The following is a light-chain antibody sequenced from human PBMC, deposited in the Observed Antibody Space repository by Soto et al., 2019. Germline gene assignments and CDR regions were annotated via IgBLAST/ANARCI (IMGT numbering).Light chain of an antibody. Sequence: DIQMTQSPSTQSASVGDRVTITCRASQSISSWLAWYQQKPGKAPKLLIYKASSLESGVPSRFTGSRSGTEFTLTISSLQPDDFATYYRQQYNSYSQYTFGQGTKLEIK. J-gene: IGKJ2*01. CDR2: KAS. CDR1: QSISSW. CDR3: QQYNSYSQYT. V-gene: IGKV1-5*03.